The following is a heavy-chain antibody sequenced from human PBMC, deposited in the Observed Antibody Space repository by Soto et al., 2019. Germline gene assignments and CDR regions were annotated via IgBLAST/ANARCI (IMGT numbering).Heavy chain of an antibody. J-gene: IGHJ4*02. Sequence: QVQLVQSGAEVKKPGSSVKVSCKASGGTFNSYAISWVRQAPGQGLEWMGGIIPMFGTANYAQNFQGRVTITADESTSTACMELSSLRSEDTAVYYCARGGCLRTWDLDYWGQGTLVTVSS. CDR3: ARGGCLRTWDLDY. CDR1: GGTFNSYA. D-gene: IGHD4-17*01. CDR2: IIPMFGTA. V-gene: IGHV1-69*12.